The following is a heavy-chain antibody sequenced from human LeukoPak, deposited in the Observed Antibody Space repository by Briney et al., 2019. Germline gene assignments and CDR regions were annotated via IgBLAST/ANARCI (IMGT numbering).Heavy chain of an antibody. CDR3: AGEGGNYDFWSGYYPPDY. CDR2: ISAYNGNT. J-gene: IGHJ4*02. D-gene: IGHD3-3*01. CDR1: GYTFTSYG. Sequence: ASVKASCKASGYTFTSYGISWVRQAPGQGLEWMGWISAYNGNTNYAQKLQGRVTMTTDTSTSTAYMELRSLRSDDTAVYYCAGEGGNYDFWSGYYPPDYWGQGTLVTVSS. V-gene: IGHV1-18*01.